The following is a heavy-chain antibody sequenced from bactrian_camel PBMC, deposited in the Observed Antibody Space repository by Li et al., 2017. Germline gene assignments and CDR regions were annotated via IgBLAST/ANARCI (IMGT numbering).Heavy chain of an antibody. D-gene: IGHD2*01. J-gene: IGHJ6*01. CDR1: AFTVSSAY. CDR2: ISRGGETT. CDR3: VAGPASAIPDLEWWLSFGGDFGY. V-gene: IGHV3S40*01. Sequence: VQLVESGGGLVQPRRSLRLSCVASAFTVSSAYMGWFRQAPGKVRGGVGCISRGGETTAYADSVKGRFTISRDNAKKTLYLQMDSLKPEDTARYFCVAGPASAIPDLEWWLSFGGDFGYWGQGTQVTVS.